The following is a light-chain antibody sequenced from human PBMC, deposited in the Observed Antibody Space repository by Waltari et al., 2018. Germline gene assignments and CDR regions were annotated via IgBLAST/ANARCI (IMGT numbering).Light chain of an antibody. CDR1: GSNIGAGPV. CDR2: GST. V-gene: IGLV1-40*01. CDR3: QSYDTSLSVV. Sequence: QSVLTQPPSVSGAPGQRVTISCTGSGSNIGAGPVLPWYQQLPRAAPKLLIYGSTSRPLGVPARFFGSTSGTSASLAITGLQAEDEADYYCQSYDTSLSVVFGGGTKLTVL. J-gene: IGLJ3*02.